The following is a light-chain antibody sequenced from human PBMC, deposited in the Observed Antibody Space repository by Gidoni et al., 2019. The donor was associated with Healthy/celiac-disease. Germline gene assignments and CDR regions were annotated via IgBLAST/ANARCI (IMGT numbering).Light chain of an antibody. J-gene: IGKJ4*01. Sequence: DIQMTQSPSSLSASVRDRDTIPCRASQSISSYLHWYQQKPGKAPQLLIYAASSLQSGVPSMFSGSGSGTDFTLTISSLQPEDFATYYCQQSYSTPPTFGRXTKVEIK. CDR1: QSISSY. CDR2: AAS. CDR3: QQSYSTPPT. V-gene: IGKV1-39*01.